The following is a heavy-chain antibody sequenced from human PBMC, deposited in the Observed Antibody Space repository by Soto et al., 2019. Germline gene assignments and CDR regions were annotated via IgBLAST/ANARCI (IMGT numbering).Heavy chain of an antibody. Sequence: RGSLRLSCAASGFTFSSYAMSWVRQAPGKGLEWVSAISGSGGSTYYADSVKGRFAISRDNSKNTLYLQMNSLRAEDTAVYYCAKDYDILTGYSSGMDVWGQGTTVTVSS. CDR1: GFTFSSYA. J-gene: IGHJ6*02. D-gene: IGHD3-9*01. CDR2: ISGSGGST. V-gene: IGHV3-23*01. CDR3: AKDYDILTGYSSGMDV.